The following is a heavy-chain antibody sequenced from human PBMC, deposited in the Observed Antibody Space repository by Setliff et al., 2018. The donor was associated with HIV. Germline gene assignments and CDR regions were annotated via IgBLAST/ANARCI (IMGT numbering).Heavy chain of an antibody. D-gene: IGHD7-27*01. V-gene: IGHV1-2*02. CDR1: GYTFTDYF. CDR3: ARQLSNSLDF. Sequence: ASVKVSCKASGYTFTDYFIHWVRQAPGQGLEWMGWIGPNHGDTRLTETFRGRVTMTRDTSLNTAYVELSGLRSDDTAVYFCARQLSNSLDFWGQGTLVTV. CDR2: IGPNHGDT. J-gene: IGHJ4*02.